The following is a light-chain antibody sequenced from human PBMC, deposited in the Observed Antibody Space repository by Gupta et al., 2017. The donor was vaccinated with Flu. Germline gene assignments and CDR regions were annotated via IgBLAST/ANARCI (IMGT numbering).Light chain of an antibody. Sequence: GSPGQSITISCTGTSRDIGAYYYVSWYQQNPGKVPKLIIYEVSNRPSGISTRFSGSKSGNTASLTISGLQAEDEADYYCSAYTGSTTPYVFGTGTRVSVL. J-gene: IGLJ1*01. V-gene: IGLV2-14*01. CDR3: SAYTGSTTPYV. CDR2: EVS. CDR1: SRDIGAYYY.